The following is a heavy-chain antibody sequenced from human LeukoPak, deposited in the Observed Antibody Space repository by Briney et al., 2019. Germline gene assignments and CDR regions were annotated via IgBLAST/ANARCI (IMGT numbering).Heavy chain of an antibody. V-gene: IGHV1-18*04. CDR1: GYTLSNHA. D-gene: IGHD7-27*01. CDR2: ISADNGNT. CDR3: ARQTGGYFDY. Sequence: ASVKVSCKGSGYTLSNHAFSWVRQAPGQGLEWMGWISADNGNTNHAQKFQGRVSLTTDTSTSTAYMELRSLRSDDTAVYYCARQTGGYFDYWGQGTLVTVSS. J-gene: IGHJ4*02.